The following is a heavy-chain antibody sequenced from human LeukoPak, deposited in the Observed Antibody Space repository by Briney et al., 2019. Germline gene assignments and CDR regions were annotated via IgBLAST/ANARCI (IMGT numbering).Heavy chain of an antibody. CDR2: INSDGSST. CDR3: ARVADYFDAFDI. Sequence: GGSLRLSCAASGFTFSSYWMHWVRQAPGKGLVWVSRINSDGSSTSYADSVKGRFTISRGNAKNTLYLQMNSLRAEDTAVYYCARVADYFDAFDIWGQGTMVTVSS. V-gene: IGHV3-74*01. D-gene: IGHD4/OR15-4a*01. CDR1: GFTFSSYW. J-gene: IGHJ3*02.